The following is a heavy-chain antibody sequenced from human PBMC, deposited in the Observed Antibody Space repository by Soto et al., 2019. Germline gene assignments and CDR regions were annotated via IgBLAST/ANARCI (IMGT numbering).Heavy chain of an antibody. CDR3: ARGLNYVVY. CDR1: GGSFSGCY. J-gene: IGHJ4*02. CDR2: INQSGST. D-gene: IGHD3-16*01. V-gene: IGHV4-34*01. Sequence: QVHLQQWGARLLKPSETLSLTCAVYGGSFSGCYWSWLRQPPGKGLEWIGEINQSGSTNYNPSLKSRVTISVDTSKPQFSLQVSSVTAADTAVYYCARGLNYVVYWGQGTLVTVSS.